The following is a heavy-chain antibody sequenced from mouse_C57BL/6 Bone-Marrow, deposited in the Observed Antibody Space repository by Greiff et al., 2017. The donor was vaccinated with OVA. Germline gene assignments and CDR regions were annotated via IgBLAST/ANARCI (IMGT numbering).Heavy chain of an antibody. Sequence: QVQLQQPGAELVRPGTSVKLSCKASGYTFTSYWMHWVKQRPGQGLEWIGVIDPSDSYTNYNQKFKGKATLTVDTSSSTAYMQLSSLTSEDSAVYYCAREAQSPWCAYWGQGTLVTVSA. CDR3: AREAQSPWCAY. CDR2: IDPSDSYT. V-gene: IGHV1-59*01. CDR1: GYTFTSYW. J-gene: IGHJ3*01. D-gene: IGHD3-2*02.